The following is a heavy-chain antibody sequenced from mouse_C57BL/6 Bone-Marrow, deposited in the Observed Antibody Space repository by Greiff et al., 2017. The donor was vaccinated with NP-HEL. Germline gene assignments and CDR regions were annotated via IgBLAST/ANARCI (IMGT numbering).Heavy chain of an antibody. CDR1: GYTFTSYW. D-gene: IGHD1-1*01. Sequence: QVQLQQPGAELVKPGASVKLSCKASGYTFTSYWMHWVKQRPGQGLEWIGMIHPNSGSTNYNEKFKSKATLTVDKSSSTAYMQLSSLTSEDSAVYYCAAAGGSSWFAYWGQGTLVTVSA. J-gene: IGHJ3*01. CDR3: AAAGGSSWFAY. V-gene: IGHV1-64*01. CDR2: IHPNSGST.